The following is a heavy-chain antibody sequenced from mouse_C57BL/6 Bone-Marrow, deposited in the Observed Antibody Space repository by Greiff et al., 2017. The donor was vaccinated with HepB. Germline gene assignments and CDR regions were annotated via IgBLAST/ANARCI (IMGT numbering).Heavy chain of an antibody. CDR2: IDPEDGET. CDR3: AGHYYGSSTWFAY. D-gene: IGHD1-1*01. Sequence: VQLQQSGAELVKPGASVKLSCTASGFNIKDYYMHWVKQRTEQGLEWIGRIDPEDGETKYAPKFQGKATITADSSSNPAYLQLSSLTSEDTAVYYCAGHYYGSSTWFAYWGQGTLVTVSA. V-gene: IGHV14-2*01. CDR1: GFNIKDYY. J-gene: IGHJ3*01.